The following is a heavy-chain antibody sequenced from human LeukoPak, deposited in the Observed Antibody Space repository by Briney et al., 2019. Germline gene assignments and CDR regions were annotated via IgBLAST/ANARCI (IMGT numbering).Heavy chain of an antibody. D-gene: IGHD2-2*01. CDR3: ARAYCSSTSCFVGYYYYYYMDV. CDR2: MNPNSGNT. J-gene: IGHJ6*03. V-gene: IGHV1-8*01. CDR1: GYTFTSYD. Sequence: ASVNVSCTASGYTFTSYDINWVRQAPGQGLEWMGWMNPNSGNTGYAEKFQGRVTMTRNTSISTAYMALSSLRSEDTAVYYCARAYCSSTSCFVGYYYYYYMDVWGKGTTVTISS.